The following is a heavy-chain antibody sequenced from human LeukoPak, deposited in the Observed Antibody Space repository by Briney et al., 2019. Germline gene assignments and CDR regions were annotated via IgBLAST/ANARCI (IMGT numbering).Heavy chain of an antibody. Sequence: GGSLRLSCEDSGFTLSSYWVNWVRQAPGKGLEWVAVIWYDGRTKYYADSVKGRFTIPRDNSKNTLYLQMNSLRAEDTAVYYCARDFEYSSSTGVYWGQGTLVTVSS. V-gene: IGHV3-33*08. CDR3: ARDFEYSSSTGVY. J-gene: IGHJ4*02. D-gene: IGHD6-6*01. CDR2: IWYDGRTK. CDR1: GFTLSSYW.